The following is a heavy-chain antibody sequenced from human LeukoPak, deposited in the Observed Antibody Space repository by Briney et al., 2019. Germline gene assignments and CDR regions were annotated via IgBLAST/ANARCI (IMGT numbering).Heavy chain of an antibody. J-gene: IGHJ4*02. CDR1: GFIFRNYA. CDR2: ISGGGGDR. D-gene: IGHD6-19*01. Sequence: GGSLRLSCAASGFIFRNYAMRWVRQAPGKGLEWVSAISGGGGDRFYADSVKGRFTISRDNPKNTLYLQMSSLRVEDTAVYYCGKAEAGTYYFDYWGQGTLVTVSS. CDR3: GKAEAGTYYFDY. V-gene: IGHV3-23*01.